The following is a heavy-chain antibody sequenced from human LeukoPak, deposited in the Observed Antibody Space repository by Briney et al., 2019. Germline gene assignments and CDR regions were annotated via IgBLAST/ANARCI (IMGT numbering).Heavy chain of an antibody. CDR3: ARHGPSLLRYFDWGSHDAFDI. CDR2: IYYSGST. Sequence: PSETLSLTCTVSGGSISSSSYYWGWIRQPPGKGLEWIGSIYYSGSTYYNPSLKSRVTISVDTSKNQFSLKLSSVTAADTAVYYRARHGPSLLRYFDWGSHDAFDIWGQGTMVTVSS. CDR1: GGSISSSSYY. J-gene: IGHJ3*02. V-gene: IGHV4-39*01. D-gene: IGHD3-9*01.